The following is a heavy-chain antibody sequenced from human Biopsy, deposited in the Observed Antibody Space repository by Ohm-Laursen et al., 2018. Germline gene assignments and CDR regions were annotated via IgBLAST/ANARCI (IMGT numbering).Heavy chain of an antibody. V-gene: IGHV3-30*03. CDR2: FSYDGINK. CDR1: GFTFSNYG. CDR3: LREAATGYYRTADF. Sequence: SLRLSCTASGFTFSNYGMHWVRRAPGKGLEWVAHFSYDGINKHYADSVKGRFTISRDNSKNTLSLQMNSLRVEDTAMYYCLREAATGYYRTADFWGQGSLVTVSS. J-gene: IGHJ4*02. D-gene: IGHD3-9*01.